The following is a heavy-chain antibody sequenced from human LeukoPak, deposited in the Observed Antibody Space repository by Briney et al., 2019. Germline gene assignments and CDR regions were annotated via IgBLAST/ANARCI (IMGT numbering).Heavy chain of an antibody. J-gene: IGHJ6*03. CDR1: AYSITSGYY. Sequence: SETLSLTCTVSAYSITSGYYWGWIRQPPGKGLEWIGSIYHSGSTYYNPSLQSRVTISVDTSKNQFSLRLSSVTAADTAVYYCARVGPYYYYYMDVWGKGTTVTVSS. V-gene: IGHV4-38-2*02. CDR3: ARVGPYYYYYMDV. CDR2: IYHSGST.